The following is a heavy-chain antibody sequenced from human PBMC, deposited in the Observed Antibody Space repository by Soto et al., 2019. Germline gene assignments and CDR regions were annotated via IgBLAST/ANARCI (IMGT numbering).Heavy chain of an antibody. J-gene: IGHJ4*02. V-gene: IGHV4-59*01. D-gene: IGHD5-18*01. Sequence: TSETLSRTCAVYGGSFSGYYWSWIRQPPGKGLEWIGYIYYSGSTNYNPSLKSRVTISVDTSKNQFSLKLSSVTAADTAVYYCASVDTAMVIGYWGQGTLVTVSS. CDR1: GGSFSGYY. CDR2: IYYSGST. CDR3: ASVDTAMVIGY.